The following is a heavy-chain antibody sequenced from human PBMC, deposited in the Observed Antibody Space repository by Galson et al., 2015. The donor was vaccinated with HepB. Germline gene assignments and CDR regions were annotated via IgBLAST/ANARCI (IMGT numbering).Heavy chain of an antibody. Sequence: TLSLTCTVSGGSISSGGYYWSWIRQHPGKGLEWIGYIYYSGSTYYNPSLKSRVTISVDRSKNQFSLKLSSVTAADTAVYYCARGASRLRWYQIGPDAFDIWGQGTMVTVSS. CDR1: GGSISSGGYY. CDR3: ARGASRLRWYQIGPDAFDI. V-gene: IGHV4-31*03. J-gene: IGHJ3*02. D-gene: IGHD4-23*01. CDR2: IYYSGST.